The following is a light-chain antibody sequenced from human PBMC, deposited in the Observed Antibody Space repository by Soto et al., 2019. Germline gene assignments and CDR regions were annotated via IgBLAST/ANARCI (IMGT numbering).Light chain of an antibody. CDR3: QQYSSFWT. Sequence: DVQMTQSPATLSASVGDRVTITCRASQSISSGLAWYQQKPGKVPKLLIYKASSLESGVPSRFSGSGSGTEFTLTISSLQPDGFATYYCQQYSSFWTFGQGTKVDIK. J-gene: IGKJ1*01. CDR2: KAS. V-gene: IGKV1-5*03. CDR1: QSISSG.